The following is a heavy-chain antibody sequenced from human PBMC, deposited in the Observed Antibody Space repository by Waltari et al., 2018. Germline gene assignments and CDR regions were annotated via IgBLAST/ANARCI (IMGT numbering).Heavy chain of an antibody. D-gene: IGHD6-19*01. CDR3: ARDLMAVGAITREGVDD. CDR1: GFTFSSYA. Sequence: QVQLVQSGGGVVQPGRSLRLSCAASGFTFSSYALHWVRQAPGKGREWVAVISEDGRNKYYADSVKGRFTISRDNSKSTLFLQMSSLRADDTAVYYCARDLMAVGAITREGVDDWGQGSLVTVSS. CDR2: ISEDGRNK. J-gene: IGHJ4*02. V-gene: IGHV3-30*15.